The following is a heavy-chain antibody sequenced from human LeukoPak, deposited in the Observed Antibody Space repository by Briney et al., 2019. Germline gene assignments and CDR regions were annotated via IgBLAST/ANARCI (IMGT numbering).Heavy chain of an antibody. D-gene: IGHD3-10*01. Sequence: GGSLRLSCAASGFTFSSYAMSWVRQAPGKGLEWVSAISGSGGSTYYADSVKGRFTISRDNSKSTLYLQMFSLRAEDTAVYYCAKAVGRFGEFSYWGQGNLVTVSS. V-gene: IGHV3-23*01. CDR3: AKAVGRFGEFSY. CDR1: GFTFSSYA. J-gene: IGHJ4*02. CDR2: ISGSGGST.